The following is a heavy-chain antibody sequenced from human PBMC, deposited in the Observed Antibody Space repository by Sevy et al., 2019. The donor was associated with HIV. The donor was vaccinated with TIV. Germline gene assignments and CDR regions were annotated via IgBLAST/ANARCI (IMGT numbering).Heavy chain of an antibody. J-gene: IGHJ5*02. Sequence: ASVKVSCKASGYNFIYYAIHWVRQAPGQRPEWMGWVTTGAGHTKYSQRFQGRVTMTRDTSASTAYMELTNLTSQDTAVDFCASDGTTVGTPGNWFDPWGQGTLVTVSS. CDR3: ASDGTTVGTPGNWFDP. CDR2: VTTGAGHT. CDR1: GYNFIYYA. D-gene: IGHD1-7*01. V-gene: IGHV1-3*04.